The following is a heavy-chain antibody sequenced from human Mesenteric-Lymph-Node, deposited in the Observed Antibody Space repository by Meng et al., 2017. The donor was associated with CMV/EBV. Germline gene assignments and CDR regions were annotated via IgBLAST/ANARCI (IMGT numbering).Heavy chain of an antibody. J-gene: IGHJ4*02. Sequence: SCQASGTTFNRYTISWVRQAPGQGLEWMGRIIPILDIASYAHRFQGRVTFTADKSTSTAYMELSSLRSEDTAMYYCVIVMPNTDFDHWGQGTLVTVSS. CDR2: IIPILDIA. CDR1: GTTFNRYT. D-gene: IGHD2-21*01. V-gene: IGHV1-69*02. CDR3: VIVMPNTDFDH.